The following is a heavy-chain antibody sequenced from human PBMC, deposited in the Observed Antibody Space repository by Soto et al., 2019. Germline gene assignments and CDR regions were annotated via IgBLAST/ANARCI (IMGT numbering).Heavy chain of an antibody. J-gene: IGHJ4*02. D-gene: IGHD2-15*01. CDR2: IKDGGST. V-gene: IGHV4-34*01. CDR3: ARGQEGVVATH. Sequence: QVQLQQWGAGLLKPSETLSLTCAVNGGSFTGYYWSWVRQTPGKGLEWIGEIKDGGSTNYSPSLRSRLTISADTFKRQLSLKVTSVTAADTAVYYCARGQEGVVATHWDQGSLVTVSS. CDR1: GGSFTGYY.